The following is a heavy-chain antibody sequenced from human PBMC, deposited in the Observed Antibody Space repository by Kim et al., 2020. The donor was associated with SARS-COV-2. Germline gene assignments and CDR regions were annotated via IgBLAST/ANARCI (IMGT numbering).Heavy chain of an antibody. V-gene: IGHV3-64*02. CDR3: ARVGTKGHWYFDL. CDR1: GFTFSAYG. J-gene: IGHJ2*01. CDR2: ISSSGDQT. D-gene: IGHD1-7*01. Sequence: GWSLRLSCEASGFTFSAYGMYWVRQAPEKTLEYVSAISSSGDQTFYADSVRGRFTISRDNSKNTLYLQMGSLRPEDTAVYYCARVGTKGHWYFDLWGRGTLVTVAS.